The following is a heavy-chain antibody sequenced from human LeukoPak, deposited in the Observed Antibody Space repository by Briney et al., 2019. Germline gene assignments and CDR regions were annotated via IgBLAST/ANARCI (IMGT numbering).Heavy chain of an antibody. CDR3: ARHPRVRASSGWYYFDY. D-gene: IGHD6-19*01. CDR2: IYPGDSDT. CDR1: GYSFTSYW. Sequence: GESLKISCKGSGYSFTSYWIGWVRQMPGKGLEWMGIIYPGDSDTRYSPSFQGQVTISADKSISTAYLQWSNLKASDTAMYYCARHPRVRASSGWYYFDYWGQGTLVTVSS. V-gene: IGHV5-51*01. J-gene: IGHJ4*02.